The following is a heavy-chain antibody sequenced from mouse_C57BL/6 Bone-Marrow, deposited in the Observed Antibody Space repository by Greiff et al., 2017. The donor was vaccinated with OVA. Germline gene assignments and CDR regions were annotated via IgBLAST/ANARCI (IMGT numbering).Heavy chain of an antibody. CDR2: IYPRSGNT. CDR1: GYTFTSYG. V-gene: IGHV1-81*01. D-gene: IGHD1-1*01. J-gene: IGHJ4*01. Sequence: VQLQESGAELARPGASVKLSCKASGYTFTSYGISWVKQRTGQGLEWIGEIYPRSGNTYYNEKFKGKATLTADKSSSTAYMELRSLTSEDSAVYFCARERFITPMDYWGQGTSVTVSS. CDR3: ARERFITPMDY.